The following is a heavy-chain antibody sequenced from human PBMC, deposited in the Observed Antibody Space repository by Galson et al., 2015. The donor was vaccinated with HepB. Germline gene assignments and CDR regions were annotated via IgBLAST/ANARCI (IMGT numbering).Heavy chain of an antibody. CDR3: ANILSGSFDI. CDR1: GFSFSSSV. CDR2: IFYDGSKR. V-gene: IGHV3-30*18. Sequence: SLRLSCAASGFSFSSSVMHWVRQAPGKGLEWVASIFYDGSKRYYGDSVGGRFTISRDNSKDTLSLQMDSLTPADTALYFCANILSGSFDIWGRGTMVTVSS. D-gene: IGHD1-14*01. J-gene: IGHJ3*02.